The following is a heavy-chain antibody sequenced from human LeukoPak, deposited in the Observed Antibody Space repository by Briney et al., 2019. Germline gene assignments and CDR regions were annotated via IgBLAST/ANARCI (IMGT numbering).Heavy chain of an antibody. D-gene: IGHD6-19*01. Sequence: ASGTLSLTCAVSGGSISSTHWWDWVRQPPGKGLEWIGEIFHSGTTNYNPSLKSQVTISIDKSKNQFSLKLRSVTAADTAVYYCARDQWLLRGGDHDAFDIWGQGTMVTVSS. CDR3: ARDQWLLRGGDHDAFDI. CDR1: GGSISSTHW. CDR2: IFHSGTT. V-gene: IGHV4-4*02. J-gene: IGHJ3*02.